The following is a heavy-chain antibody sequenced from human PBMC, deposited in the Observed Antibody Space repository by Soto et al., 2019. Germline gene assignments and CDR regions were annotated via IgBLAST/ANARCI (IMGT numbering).Heavy chain of an antibody. V-gene: IGHV3-23*01. CDR3: AREAVAGTLHHDAFDI. J-gene: IGHJ3*02. D-gene: IGHD6-19*01. CDR1: GFTFSSYA. Sequence: LRLSCAASGFTFSSYAMSWVRQAPWKGLEWVSAISGSGGSTYYADSVKGRFTISRDNSKNTLYLQMNSLRAEDTAVYYCAREAVAGTLHHDAFDIWGQGTMVTV. CDR2: ISGSGGST.